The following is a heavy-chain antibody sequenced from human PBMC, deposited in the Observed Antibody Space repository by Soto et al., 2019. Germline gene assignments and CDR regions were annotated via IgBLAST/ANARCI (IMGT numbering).Heavy chain of an antibody. V-gene: IGHV3-9*01. CDR2: ISWNSGSI. J-gene: IGHJ3*02. CDR1: GFTFDDYA. Sequence: VQLVESGGGVVQPGRSLRLSCAASGFTFDDYAMHWVRQAPGKGLEWVSGISWNSGSIGYADSVKGRFTISRDNAKNSLYLQMNSLRAEDTALYYCAKGWSGSYARTNDAFDIWGQGTMVTVSS. CDR3: AKGWSGSYARTNDAFDI. D-gene: IGHD1-26*01.